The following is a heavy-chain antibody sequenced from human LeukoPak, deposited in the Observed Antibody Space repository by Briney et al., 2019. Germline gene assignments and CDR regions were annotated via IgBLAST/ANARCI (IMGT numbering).Heavy chain of an antibody. CDR3: ARQRADYYYYYVDV. CDR2: IYYSETT. J-gene: IGHJ6*03. Sequence: RPSETLSLTCTVSGGSINTANYYWGWLRQPPGKGLEWIGSIYYSETTYDNPSLKSRVTISIETSKNQFSLRLSSVTASDTAVYYCARQRADYYYYYVDVSGEGTTVAVS. V-gene: IGHV4-39*01. CDR1: GGSINTANYY.